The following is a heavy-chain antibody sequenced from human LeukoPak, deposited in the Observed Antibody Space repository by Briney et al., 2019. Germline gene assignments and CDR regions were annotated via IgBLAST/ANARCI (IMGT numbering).Heavy chain of an antibody. J-gene: IGHJ4*02. CDR2: IWYDGSNK. V-gene: IGHV3-33*01. CDR1: GFTFSSYG. Sequence: GGSLRLSCAASGFTFSSYGMHWVRQAPGKGLEWVAVIWYDGSNKYYADSVKGRFTISRDNSKNTLYLQMNSLRAEDTAVYYCARSGHGYNFFDYWGRGTLVTVSS. D-gene: IGHD5-24*01. CDR3: ARSGHGYNFFDY.